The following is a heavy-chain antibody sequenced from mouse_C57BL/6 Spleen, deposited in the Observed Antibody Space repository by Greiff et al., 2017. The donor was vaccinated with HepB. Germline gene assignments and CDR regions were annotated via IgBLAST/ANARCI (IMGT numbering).Heavy chain of an antibody. Sequence: EVQLVESGGGLVQPKGSLKLSCAASGFSFNTYAMNWVRQAPGKGLEWVARIRSKSNNYATNYADSVKDRFTISRDDSESMLYLQMNNLKTEDTAMYYCVRYYGLYFDYWGQGTTLTVSS. J-gene: IGHJ2*01. D-gene: IGHD1-2*01. CDR1: GFSFNTYA. CDR2: IRSKSNNYAT. CDR3: VRYYGLYFDY. V-gene: IGHV10-1*01.